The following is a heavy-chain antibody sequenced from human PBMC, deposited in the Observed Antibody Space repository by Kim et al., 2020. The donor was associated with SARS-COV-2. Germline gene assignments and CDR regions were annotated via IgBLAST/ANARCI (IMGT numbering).Heavy chain of an antibody. D-gene: IGHD4-4*01. Sequence: SVKVSCKASGGTFSSYAISWVRQAPGQGLEWMGGIIPIFGTANYAQKFQGRVTITADESTSTAYMELSSLRSEDTAVYYCARLLSYSNHVPTNPNWFDPWGQGTLVTVSS. CDR3: ARLLSYSNHVPTNPNWFDP. CDR1: GGTFSSYA. V-gene: IGHV1-69*13. CDR2: IIPIFGTA. J-gene: IGHJ5*02.